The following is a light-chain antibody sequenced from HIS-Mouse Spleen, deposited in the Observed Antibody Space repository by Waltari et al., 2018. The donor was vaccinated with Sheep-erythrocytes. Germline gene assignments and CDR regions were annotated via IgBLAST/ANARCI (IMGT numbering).Light chain of an antibody. J-gene: IGLJ1*01. Sequence: QSALTQPRSVSGSPGQSVTISCTGTSSDVGGYNYFSWYQQHPGTAPKLMIYDVSKRPSGVLDRFSGSKSGNTASLTISGLQAEDEADYYCCSYAGSYNYVFGTGTKVTVL. CDR3: CSYAGSYNYV. CDR1: SSDVGGYNY. CDR2: DVS. V-gene: IGLV2-11*01.